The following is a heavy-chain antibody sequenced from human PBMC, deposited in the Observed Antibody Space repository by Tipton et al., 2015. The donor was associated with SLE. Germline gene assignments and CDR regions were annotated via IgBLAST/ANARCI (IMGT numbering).Heavy chain of an antibody. J-gene: IGHJ4*02. CDR1: GFTVSSNY. D-gene: IGHD2-15*01. V-gene: IGHV3-53*05. Sequence: SLRLSCAASGFTVSSNYMSWVRQAPGKGLEWVSVIYGGGSTYYADSVKGRFTISRDISKNTLYLQMNSLRAEDTAVYFCAREECSGGSCFDFWGQGTLVTVSS. CDR2: IYGGGST. CDR3: AREECSGGSCFDF.